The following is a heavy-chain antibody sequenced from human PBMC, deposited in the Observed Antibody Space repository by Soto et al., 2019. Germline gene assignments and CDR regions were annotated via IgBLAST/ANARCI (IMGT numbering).Heavy chain of an antibody. V-gene: IGHV3-7*03. CDR2: IRPDGSAK. D-gene: IGHD4-17*01. J-gene: IGHJ5*01. Sequence: EVQVVESGGGLVQPGGSLRVSCVGSGFTFRSYWMSWVRQAPGKGLEWVAKIRPDGSAKYYVDSVKGRFTISRDNAKNSLYLQMSSLRAEDTAVYYCAREEGATVANNWCDSWGQGALVTVSS. CDR3: AREEGATVANNWCDS. CDR1: GFTFRSYW.